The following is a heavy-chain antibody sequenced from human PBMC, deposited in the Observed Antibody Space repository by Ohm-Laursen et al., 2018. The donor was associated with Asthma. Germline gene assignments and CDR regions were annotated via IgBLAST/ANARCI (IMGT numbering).Heavy chain of an antibody. CDR3: AREVGAPGGMDV. J-gene: IGHJ6*02. Sequence: SLRLSCAASGFTFSSYGMHWVRQAPGKGLEWVAVIWYDGSNKYYADSVKGRFTISRDNSKNTLYLQMNSLRAEDTAVYYCAREVGAPGGMDVWGQGTTVTVSS. D-gene: IGHD1-26*01. V-gene: IGHV3-33*01. CDR2: IWYDGSNK. CDR1: GFTFSSYG.